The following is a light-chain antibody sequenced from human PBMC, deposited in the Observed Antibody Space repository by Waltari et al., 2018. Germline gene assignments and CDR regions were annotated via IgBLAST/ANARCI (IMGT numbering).Light chain of an antibody. Sequence: QSVLTQAPSVPGAPGQRVTISCTGGDSNLASCGVNGYQHLPVRVPTLIIYENTNRPSGVPDRFSGSKSGTSASLAIDGLPPEDEGDYYCQSYDNSLRGSVLFGGGTKVTV. CDR2: ENT. V-gene: IGLV1-40*01. CDR1: DSNLASCG. J-gene: IGLJ3*02. CDR3: QSYDNSLRGSVL.